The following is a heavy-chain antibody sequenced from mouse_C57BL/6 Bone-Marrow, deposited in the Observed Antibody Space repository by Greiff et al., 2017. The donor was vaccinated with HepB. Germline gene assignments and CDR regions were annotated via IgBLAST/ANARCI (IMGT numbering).Heavy chain of an antibody. CDR3: ARNYYDSSPDY. Sequence: VQLQQSGAELVKPGASVKLSCTASGFNIKDYYMHWVKQRTEQGLEWIGRIDPEDGDTKYAPKFQGKATITVDTSSNTAYLQLSSLTSEDPAVYYCARNYYDSSPDYWGQGTTLTVSS. CDR1: GFNIKDYY. CDR2: IDPEDGDT. D-gene: IGHD1-1*01. J-gene: IGHJ2*01. V-gene: IGHV14-2*01.